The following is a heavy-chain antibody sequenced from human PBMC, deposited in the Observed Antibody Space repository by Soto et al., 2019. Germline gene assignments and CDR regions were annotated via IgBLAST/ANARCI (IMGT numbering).Heavy chain of an antibody. CDR1: GFTFSTYG. CDR2: ISGSGYST. D-gene: IGHD3-10*01. CDR3: ANLWFGELLYEY. V-gene: IGHV3-23*01. J-gene: IGHJ4*02. Sequence: GGSLRLSCAASGFTFSTYGMSWVRQAPGKGLEWVSGISGSGYSTYYADSVKGRFTISRDNSQNTLYLQMNSLRAEDTAVYYCANLWFGELLYEYWGQGTQVTVSS.